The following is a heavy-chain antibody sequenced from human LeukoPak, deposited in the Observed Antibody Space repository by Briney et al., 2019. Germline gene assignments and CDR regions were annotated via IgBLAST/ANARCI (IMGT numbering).Heavy chain of an antibody. D-gene: IGHD3-22*01. CDR1: GGPIRTYQ. J-gene: IGHJ4*02. Sequence: SETLSLTCTVSGGPIRTYQWSWIRQPAGKGLEWIGRIYTSGSTNYNPSLKSRVTMSVDTSKNQFSLKLSSVTAADTAVYYCARGREGYYDSSGIEDYWGQGTLVTVSS. CDR2: IYTSGST. CDR3: ARGREGYYDSSGIEDY. V-gene: IGHV4-4*07.